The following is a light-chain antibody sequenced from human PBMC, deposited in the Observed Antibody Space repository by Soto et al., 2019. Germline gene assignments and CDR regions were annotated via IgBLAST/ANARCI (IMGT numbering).Light chain of an antibody. V-gene: IGKV1-5*01. CDR1: QSISSW. J-gene: IGKJ2*01. CDR3: LSDT. CDR2: DAS. Sequence: DIQMTQSPSTLSASVGDRVTITCRASQSISSWLAWYQQKPGKAPKLLIYDASSLESGVPSRFSGSGSGTEFTLTISSLQPDDFATYYCLSDTLGQGTKLEIK.